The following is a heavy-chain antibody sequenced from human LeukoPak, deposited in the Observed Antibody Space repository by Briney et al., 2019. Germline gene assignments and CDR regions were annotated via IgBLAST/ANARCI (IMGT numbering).Heavy chain of an antibody. D-gene: IGHD2-2*01. CDR2: IDTAGDT. J-gene: IGHJ3*02. CDR1: GSTFSSYD. Sequence: GGSLRLSCAASGSTFSSYDMHWVRQAAGKGLEWVSTIDTAGDTYYPDSVKGRFTISRENAKNSLYLQMNTLRAGDTAVYYCARSQYRADAFDIWGQGTMVTVSS. CDR3: ARSQYRADAFDI. V-gene: IGHV3-13*01.